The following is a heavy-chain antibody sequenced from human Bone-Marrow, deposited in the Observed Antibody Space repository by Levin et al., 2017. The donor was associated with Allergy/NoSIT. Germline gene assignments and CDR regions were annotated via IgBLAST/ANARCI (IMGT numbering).Heavy chain of an antibody. CDR1: GFTFSSYS. CDR2: ISSSSSYI. D-gene: IGHD1-26*01. J-gene: IGHJ3*02. V-gene: IGHV3-21*01. Sequence: GGSLRLSCAASGFTFSSYSMNWVRQAPGKGLEWVSSISSSSSYIYYADSVKGRFTISRDNAKNSLYLQMNSLRAEDTAVYYCARAQSGSYDAFDIWGQGTMVTVSS. CDR3: ARAQSGSYDAFDI.